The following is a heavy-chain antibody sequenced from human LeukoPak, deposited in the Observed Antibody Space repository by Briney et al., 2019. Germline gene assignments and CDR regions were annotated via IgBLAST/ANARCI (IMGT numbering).Heavy chain of an antibody. Sequence: SETLSLTCAVYGGSFTGYYWSWIRQPPGKGLEWIGEGDHTGGTKYNPSLKSRVTISVDTSKNQFSLKLSSVTAADTAVYYCARLDTATGFDYWGQGTLVTVSS. V-gene: IGHV4-34*01. CDR3: ARLDTATGFDY. D-gene: IGHD5-18*01. J-gene: IGHJ4*02. CDR1: GGSFTGYY. CDR2: GDHTGGT.